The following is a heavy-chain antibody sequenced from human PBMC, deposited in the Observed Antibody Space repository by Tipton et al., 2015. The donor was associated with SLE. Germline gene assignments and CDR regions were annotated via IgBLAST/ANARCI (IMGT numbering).Heavy chain of an antibody. Sequence: SCTVSGYSISSGSYWGWIRQPPRRGLEWIGNIYHSESTYYNPSLRSRVTISVDTSKNQFSLEVRSVTAADTAVYYCVRLRSKVLIDYWGQGTLVTVSS. CDR2: IYHSEST. CDR3: VRLRSKVLIDY. V-gene: IGHV4-38-2*02. J-gene: IGHJ4*02. CDR1: GYSISSGSY. D-gene: IGHD2-8*01.